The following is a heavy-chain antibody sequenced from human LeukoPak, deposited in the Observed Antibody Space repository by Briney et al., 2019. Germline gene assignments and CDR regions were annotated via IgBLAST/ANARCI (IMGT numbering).Heavy chain of an antibody. J-gene: IGHJ3*02. CDR2: IYASGRT. CDR3: ARSGYSYGADAFDI. D-gene: IGHD5-18*01. CDR1: GGSISSGSYY. Sequence: PSETLSLTCTVSGGSISSGSYYWSWIRQPAGKALEWIGRIYASGRTNYNPSLKSRVTISVDTSKNQFSLKVSSVTAADTAVYYCARSGYSYGADAFDIWGQGTMVTVSS. V-gene: IGHV4-61*02.